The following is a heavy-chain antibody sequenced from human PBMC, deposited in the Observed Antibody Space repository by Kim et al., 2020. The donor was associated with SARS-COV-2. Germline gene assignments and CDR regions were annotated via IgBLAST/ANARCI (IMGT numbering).Heavy chain of an antibody. CDR1: GFTFSSYA. D-gene: IGHD3-3*01. J-gene: IGHJ4*02. CDR2: ISSNGGST. Sequence: GGSLRLSCAASGFTFSSYAMHWVRQAPGKGLEYVSAISSNGGSTYYANSVTCRFTISKDNSKNTLYLQMGSLTAEDMAVYYCAREGGPRDYDFWSGYFFDYLGQGTLVTVS. CDR3: AREGGPRDYDFWSGYFFDY. V-gene: IGHV3-64*01.